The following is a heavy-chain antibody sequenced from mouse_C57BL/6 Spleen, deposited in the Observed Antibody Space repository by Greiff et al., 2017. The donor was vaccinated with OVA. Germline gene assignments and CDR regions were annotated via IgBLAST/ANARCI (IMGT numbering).Heavy chain of an antibody. J-gene: IGHJ3*01. Sequence: EVKLMESGGGLVKPGGSLKLSCAASGFTFSSYTMSWVRQTPEKRLEWVATISGGGGNTYYPDSVKGRFTISRDNAKNTLYLQMSSLRSEDTAVDYCATLQLGGGFAYWGQGTLVTVSA. CDR1: GFTFSSYT. D-gene: IGHD4-1*02. CDR2: ISGGGGNT. CDR3: ATLQLGGGFAY. V-gene: IGHV5-9*04.